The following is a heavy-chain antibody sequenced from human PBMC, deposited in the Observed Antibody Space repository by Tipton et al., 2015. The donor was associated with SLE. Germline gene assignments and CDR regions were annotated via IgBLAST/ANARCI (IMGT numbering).Heavy chain of an antibody. D-gene: IGHD3-22*01. CDR3: ARHPEFYDSSSPGDY. V-gene: IGHV4-61*09. CDR2: IYNSGSA. Sequence: LRLSCTVSGDSITSGSYYWGWIRQPAGMGLEWIGHIYNSGSATYNPSLKSRVAISVDTSKNQFSLKLSSVTAADTAVYYCARHPEFYDSSSPGDYWGQGTLVTVSS. J-gene: IGHJ4*02. CDR1: GDSITSGSYY.